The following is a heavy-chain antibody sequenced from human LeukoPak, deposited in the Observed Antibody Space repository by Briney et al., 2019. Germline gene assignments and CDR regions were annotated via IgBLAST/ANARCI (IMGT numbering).Heavy chain of an antibody. CDR3: ARSSDGWFDP. Sequence: SETLSLTCAVYGGSFSGYYWSWIRQPPGKGLEWIGEINHSGSTNHNPSLKSRVTISVDTSKNQFSLKVNSVTAADTAVYYCARSSDGWFDPWGQGTLVIVSS. CDR2: INHSGST. J-gene: IGHJ5*02. V-gene: IGHV4-34*01. CDR1: GGSFSGYY.